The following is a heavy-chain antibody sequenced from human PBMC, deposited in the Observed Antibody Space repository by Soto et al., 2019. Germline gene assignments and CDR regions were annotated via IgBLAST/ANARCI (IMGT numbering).Heavy chain of an antibody. Sequence: EVQLVESGGGLVQPGRSLRLSCADSGFTFDDFAMHWVRQAPGKGLEWVSGINWNSGDINYADSVKGRFTISRDNAKNSLYLQMNSLTAEDTALYYCAKDYAGYYYYVDVWGKGTTVTVSS. CDR3: AKDYAGYYYYVDV. CDR2: INWNSGDI. CDR1: GFTFDDFA. V-gene: IGHV3-9*01. J-gene: IGHJ6*03.